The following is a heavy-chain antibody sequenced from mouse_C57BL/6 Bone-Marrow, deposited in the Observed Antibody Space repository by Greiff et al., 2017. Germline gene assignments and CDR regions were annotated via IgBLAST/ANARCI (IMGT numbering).Heavy chain of an antibody. Sequence: QVQLQQPGAELVKPGASVKLSCKASGYTFTSYWMQWVKQRPGQGLEWIGEIDPSDSYTNYNQKFKGKATLTVDTSASTAYMQLSSLPSEDSAVYYWASGDSSGSTFADWGKGTLVTVSA. CDR2: IDPSDSYT. CDR1: GYTFTSYW. D-gene: IGHD3-2*02. J-gene: IGHJ3*01. CDR3: ASGDSSGSTFAD. V-gene: IGHV1-50*01.